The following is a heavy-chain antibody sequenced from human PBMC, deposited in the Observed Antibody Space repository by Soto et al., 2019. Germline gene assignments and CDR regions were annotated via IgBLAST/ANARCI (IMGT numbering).Heavy chain of an antibody. V-gene: IGHV4-34*01. CDR1: GGSFSTYY. Sequence: SETLSLTCAVYGGSFSTYYWNWIRQPPGKGLEWIGEINHSGNTQYNPSLKSRVTMSLDTSKNQFSLKLTSVTAADTAVYYCLRCLGGNWLDPGGRGTLVPVSS. CDR3: LRCLGGNWLDP. CDR2: INHSGNT. J-gene: IGHJ5*02. D-gene: IGHD2-8*01.